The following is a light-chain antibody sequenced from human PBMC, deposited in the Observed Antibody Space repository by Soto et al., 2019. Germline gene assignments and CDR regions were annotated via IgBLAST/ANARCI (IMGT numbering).Light chain of an antibody. V-gene: IGKV3-20*01. CDR3: QQYGSASPWS. J-gene: IGKJ1*01. CDR1: QSVGSNH. Sequence: ESVLTQSPGTLSLSPWEIATLSCRASQSVGSNHLAWYQQKRGQPPRLLIYGASSRATGIPDRFSGSGSGTDFTLTISRLEPEDFAVYYCQQYGSASPWSFGQGTKVDIK. CDR2: GAS.